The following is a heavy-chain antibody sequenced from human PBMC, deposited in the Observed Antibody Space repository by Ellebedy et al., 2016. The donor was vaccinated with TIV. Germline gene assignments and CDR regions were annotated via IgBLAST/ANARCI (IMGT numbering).Heavy chain of an antibody. Sequence: GESLKISCAASGFTFNSYAMSWVRQTPGKGLEWVSAIYGGGVTAYYTDSVKGRFTISRDNSKNTVYLQMNSLRAEDTAVYYCARDPQFISYYFDYWGQGTLVTVSS. V-gene: IGHV3-23*01. D-gene: IGHD3-10*01. CDR1: GFTFNSYA. J-gene: IGHJ4*02. CDR2: IYGGGVTA. CDR3: ARDPQFISYYFDY.